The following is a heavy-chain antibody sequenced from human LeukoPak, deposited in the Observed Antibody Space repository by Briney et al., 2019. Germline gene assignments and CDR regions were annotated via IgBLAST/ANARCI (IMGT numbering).Heavy chain of an antibody. CDR2: ISAYSGNT. Sequence: ASVKVSCKASGYTFTSYGISWVRQAPGQGLEWMGWISAYSGNTNYAQKLQGRVTLTTDTSTSTAYMELRSLRSDDTAVYYCARVVGAIVVVPAARGDYYYYGMDVWGKGTTVTVSS. CDR3: ARVVGAIVVVPAARGDYYYYGMDV. V-gene: IGHV1-18*04. CDR1: GYTFTSYG. D-gene: IGHD2-2*01. J-gene: IGHJ6*04.